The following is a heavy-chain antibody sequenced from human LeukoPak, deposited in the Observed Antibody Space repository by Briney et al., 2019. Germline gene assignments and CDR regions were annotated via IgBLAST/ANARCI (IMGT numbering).Heavy chain of an antibody. D-gene: IGHD6-13*01. CDR2: ISGSGGST. Sequence: PGGSLRLSCAASGFTFDDYGMSWVRQVPGKGLEWVSAISGSGGSTYYADSVKGRFTISRDNSKNTLYLQMNSLRAEDTAVYYCAKDIHSSSFEPGFYFDYWGQGTLVTVSS. CDR1: GFTFDDYG. CDR3: AKDIHSSSFEPGFYFDY. J-gene: IGHJ4*02. V-gene: IGHV3-23*01.